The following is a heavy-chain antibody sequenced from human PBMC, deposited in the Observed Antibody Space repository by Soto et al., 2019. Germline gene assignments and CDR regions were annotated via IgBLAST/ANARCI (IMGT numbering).Heavy chain of an antibody. CDR1: GFSLSTSGVG. Sequence: QITLKESGPTLVKPTQTLTLTCTFSGFSLSTSGVGVGWIRQPPGKALEWLALIYWDDDKRYSPSLKSRLTITQDTSKNPVVLTMTHMDPVDTATYYCAHRSKLVLWANWFDPWGQGTLVTVSS. D-gene: IGHD3-10*01. V-gene: IGHV2-5*02. J-gene: IGHJ5*02. CDR2: IYWDDDK. CDR3: AHRSKLVLWANWFDP.